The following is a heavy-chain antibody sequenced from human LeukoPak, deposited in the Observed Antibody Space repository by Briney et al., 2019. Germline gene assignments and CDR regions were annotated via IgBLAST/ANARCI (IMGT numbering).Heavy chain of an antibody. D-gene: IGHD3-10*01. J-gene: IGHJ5*02. Sequence: GSLRLSCAASGFTFDDYGMSWIRQPPGKGLEWIGEINHSGSTNYNPSLKSRVTISVDTSKNQFSLKLSSVTAADTAVYYCARGEEILWFGELLHGWFDPWGQGTLVTVSS. CDR3: ARGEEILWFGELLHGWFDP. CDR2: INHSGST. CDR1: GFTFDDYG. V-gene: IGHV4-34*01.